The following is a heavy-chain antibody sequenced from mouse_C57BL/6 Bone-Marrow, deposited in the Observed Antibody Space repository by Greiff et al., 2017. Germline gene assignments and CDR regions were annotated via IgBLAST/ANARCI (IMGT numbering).Heavy chain of an antibody. CDR3: TRSLIYFGTDY. CDR1: GFNFKDYY. J-gene: IGHJ2*01. D-gene: IGHD1-1*01. V-gene: IGHV14-2*01. CDR2: IDPEDGET. Sequence: EVQLQQSGAELVKPGASVKLSCTASGFNFKDYYIHWVKQRTEQGLEWIGRIDPEDGETNYAPKFQDKATITADTSSNTAYLQLSSLTSEDTAVYYSTRSLIYFGTDYWGQGTTLTVSS.